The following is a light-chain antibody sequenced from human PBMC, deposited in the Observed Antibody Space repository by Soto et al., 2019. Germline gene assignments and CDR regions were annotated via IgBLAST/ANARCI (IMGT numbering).Light chain of an antibody. Sequence: DIQMTQSPSSLSASVGDRVTITCRASQGINNYLAWYQQKPGRVPQLLIYGASTLHSGVPSRFSGSGSGTDFTLSISTLQPEDVATYFCEHYFGAPWAFGQGTKVDI. CDR1: QGINNY. V-gene: IGKV1-27*01. J-gene: IGKJ1*01. CDR3: EHYFGAPWA. CDR2: GAS.